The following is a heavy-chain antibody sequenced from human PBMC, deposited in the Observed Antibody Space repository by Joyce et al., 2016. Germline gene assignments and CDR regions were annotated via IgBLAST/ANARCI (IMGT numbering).Heavy chain of an antibody. CDR1: GFTFSGYG. V-gene: IGHV3-30*18. CDR3: AKGGGVANDAFDV. Sequence: KLVESGGGVVRPGRSLRVSCAASGFTFSGYGMHWVRQAPGQGLEWVAVISYDGKSKYYGDSVKGRFTIARDDSRNTVYLQMSSLRPEDTAVYYCAKGGGVANDAFDVWGQGTVVTVSS. CDR2: ISYDGKSK. J-gene: IGHJ3*01. D-gene: IGHD1-26*01.